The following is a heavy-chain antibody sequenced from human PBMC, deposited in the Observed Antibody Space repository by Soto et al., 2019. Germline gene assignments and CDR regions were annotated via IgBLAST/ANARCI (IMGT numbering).Heavy chain of an antibody. V-gene: IGHV4-61*01. Sequence: PSETLSLTCTVSGGSVSSGSYYWSWIRQPPGKGLEWIGYIYYSGSTNSNPSLKSRVTISVDTSKNQFSLNLSSLTAADTAVYYWAGGPGVWGAFDIWGQGPMIT. CDR1: GGSVSSGSYY. D-gene: IGHD3-16*01. CDR2: IYYSGST. J-gene: IGHJ3*02. CDR3: AGGPGVWGAFDI.